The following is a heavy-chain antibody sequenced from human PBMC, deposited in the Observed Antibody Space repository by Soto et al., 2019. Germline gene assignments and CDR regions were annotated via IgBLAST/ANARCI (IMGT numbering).Heavy chain of an antibody. J-gene: IGHJ4*02. CDR1: GGSISTYY. CDR3: ARGGMVIIPTATAFDY. CDR2: IYASGST. D-gene: IGHD2-2*01. V-gene: IGHV4-4*07. Sequence: SETLSLTCTGSGGSISTYYWSWIRQPAGKGLEWIGRIYASGSTNYNPSLKSRVTMSVATSKNQFSLKLSSVTAADTAVYYCARGGMVIIPTATAFDYWGQGTLVT.